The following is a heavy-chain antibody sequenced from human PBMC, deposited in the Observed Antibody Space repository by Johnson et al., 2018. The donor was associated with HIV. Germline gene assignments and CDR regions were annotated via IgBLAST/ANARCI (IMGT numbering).Heavy chain of an antibody. CDR3: ARPIARGASDI. CDR2: ISGSGGST. CDR1: GFKFDDYA. Sequence: MLLVESGGGLVQPGRSLRLSCEASGFKFDDYAMHWVRQDPGKGLEWVSAISGSGGSTYYADSVKGRFTISRDNSKNTLYLQMNSLRAEDTAVYYCARPIARGASDIWGQGTMVTVSS. J-gene: IGHJ3*02. D-gene: IGHD6-13*01. V-gene: IGHV3-23*04.